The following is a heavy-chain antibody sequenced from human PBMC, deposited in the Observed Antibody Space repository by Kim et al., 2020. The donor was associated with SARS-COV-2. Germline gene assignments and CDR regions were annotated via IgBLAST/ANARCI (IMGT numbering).Heavy chain of an antibody. CDR3: TRSLGYCSSTSCYVIAAAGAYYYYGMDV. J-gene: IGHJ6*02. Sequence: GGSLRLSCAASGFTFSGSAMHWVRQASGKGLEWVGRIRSKANSYATAYAASVKGRFTISRDDSKNTAYLQMNSLKTEDTAVYYCTRSLGYCSSTSCYVIAAAGAYYYYGMDVWGQGTTVTVSS. CDR2: IRSKANSYAT. CDR1: GFTFSGSA. D-gene: IGHD2-2*01. V-gene: IGHV3-73*01.